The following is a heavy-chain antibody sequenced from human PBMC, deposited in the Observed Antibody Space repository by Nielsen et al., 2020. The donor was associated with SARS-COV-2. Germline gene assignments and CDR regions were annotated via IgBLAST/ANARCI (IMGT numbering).Heavy chain of an antibody. J-gene: IGHJ3*02. CDR2: IYYSGST. V-gene: IGHV4-59*01. D-gene: IGHD5-18*01. CDR1: GGSISSYY. Sequence: SETLSLTCTVSGGSISSYYWSWIRQPPGKGLEWIGYIYYSGSTNYNPSLKNRVTISVDTSKNQFSLKLSSVTAADTAVYYCATSGYSYGNDAFDIWGQGTMVTVSS. CDR3: ATSGYSYGNDAFDI.